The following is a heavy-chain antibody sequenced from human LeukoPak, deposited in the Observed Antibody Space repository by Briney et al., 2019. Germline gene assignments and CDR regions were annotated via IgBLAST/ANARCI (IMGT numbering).Heavy chain of an antibody. CDR2: IKQDGSEK. D-gene: IGHD2-2*01. V-gene: IGHV3-7*01. CDR1: GFTFSDYY. CDR3: ARDCSSTSCYYYYYYYGMDV. Sequence: GGSLRLSCAASGFTFSDYYMSWIRQAPGKGLEWVANIKQDGSEKYYVDSVKGRFTISRDNAKNSLYLQMNSLRAEDTAVYYCARDCSSTSCYYYYYYYGMDVWGQGTTVTVSS. J-gene: IGHJ6*02.